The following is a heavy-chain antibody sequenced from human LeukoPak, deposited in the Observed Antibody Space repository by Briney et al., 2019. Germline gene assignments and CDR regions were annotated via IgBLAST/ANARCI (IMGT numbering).Heavy chain of an antibody. CDR1: GYTFTSYY. CDR2: INPSGGST. V-gene: IGHV1-46*01. CDR3: ARGQNSYLQFDY. D-gene: IGHD5-18*01. J-gene: IGHJ4*02. Sequence: ASVKVSCKASGYTFTSYYMHWVRQAPGQGLEWMGIINPSGGSTSYAQKFQGRVTMTRDMSTSTVYMELSSLRSDDTAVYYCARGQNSYLQFDYWGQGTLVTVSS.